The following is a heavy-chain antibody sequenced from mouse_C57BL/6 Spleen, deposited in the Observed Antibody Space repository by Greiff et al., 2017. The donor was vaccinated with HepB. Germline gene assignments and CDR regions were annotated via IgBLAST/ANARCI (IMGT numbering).Heavy chain of an antibody. CDR2: ISDGGSYT. D-gene: IGHD4-1*01. CDR1: GFTFSSYA. J-gene: IGHJ4*01. Sequence: EVKLVESGGGLVKPGGSLKLSCAASGFTFSSYAMSWVRQTPEKRLEWVATISDGGSYTYYPDNVKGRFTISRDNAKNNLYLQMSHLKSEDTAMYYCAREDWDDYAMDYWGQGTSVTVSS. CDR3: AREDWDDYAMDY. V-gene: IGHV5-4*01.